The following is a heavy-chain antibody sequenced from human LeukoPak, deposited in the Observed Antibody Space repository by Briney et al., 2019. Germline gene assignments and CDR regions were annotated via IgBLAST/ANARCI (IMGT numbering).Heavy chain of an antibody. CDR3: ARDTRSYDTSGYYYFDY. CDR1: GASTTSYY. Sequence: PSETLSLTCSVSGASTTSYYWNWIRQAPGKGLEWIGYIYSDGTTSYSPSLRSRVTISIDTSRNQFSLKLSSVTAADAAVYYCARDTRSYDTSGYYYFDYWGQGALVTVSS. CDR2: IYSDGTT. D-gene: IGHD3-22*01. V-gene: IGHV4-59*01. J-gene: IGHJ4*02.